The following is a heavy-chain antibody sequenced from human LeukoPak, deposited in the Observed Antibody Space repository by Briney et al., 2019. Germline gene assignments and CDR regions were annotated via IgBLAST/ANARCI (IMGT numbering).Heavy chain of an antibody. CDR3: ARDTRSYDTSGYYYFDY. CDR1: GASTTSYY. Sequence: PSETLSLTCSVSGASTTSYYWNWIRQAPGKGLEWIGYIYSDGTTSYSPSLRSRVTISIDTSRNQFSLKLSSVTAADAAVYYCARDTRSYDTSGYYYFDYWGQGALVTVSS. CDR2: IYSDGTT. D-gene: IGHD3-22*01. V-gene: IGHV4-59*01. J-gene: IGHJ4*02.